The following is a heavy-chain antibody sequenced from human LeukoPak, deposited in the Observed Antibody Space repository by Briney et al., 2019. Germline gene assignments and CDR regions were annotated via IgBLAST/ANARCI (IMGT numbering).Heavy chain of an antibody. V-gene: IGHV3-74*01. CDR1: GFTFSSYW. CDR2: INSDGNTR. J-gene: IGHJ6*03. CDR3: ARATDYGDYYYYMDV. D-gene: IGHD4-17*01. Sequence: PGGSLRLSCEASGFTFSSYWMYWVRQVPGKGLVWVSRINSDGNTRSYADSVKGRFTISRDNANNTVYLQMNSLRAEDTAVYYCARATDYGDYYYYMDVWGKGTTVTISS.